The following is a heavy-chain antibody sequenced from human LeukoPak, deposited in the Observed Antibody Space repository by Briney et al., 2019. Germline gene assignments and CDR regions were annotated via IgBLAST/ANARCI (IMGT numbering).Heavy chain of an antibody. CDR3: AKERITMIVEYYFDY. CDR2: ISYDVSNE. V-gene: IGHV3-30*18. Sequence: GTSLRLSCAASGFTFSSYGMHWVRQAPGKGLEWVAVISYDVSNEYYADSVKGRFTISRDNSKNTLYLQMNSLRAEDTAVYYCAKERITMIVEYYFDYWGQGTLVTVSS. CDR1: GFTFSSYG. D-gene: IGHD3-22*01. J-gene: IGHJ4*02.